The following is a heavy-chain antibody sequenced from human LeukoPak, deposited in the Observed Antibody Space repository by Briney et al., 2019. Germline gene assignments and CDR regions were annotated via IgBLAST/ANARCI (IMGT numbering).Heavy chain of an antibody. CDR1: GFSFGSSV. V-gene: IGHV3-23*01. D-gene: IGHD3-10*02. CDR2: ITADGGGT. J-gene: IGHJ4*02. Sequence: PGGSLRLSCAASGFSFGSSVMSWVRQAPGKGLEWVSAITADGGGTNHADPVKGRFTISRDNSKSTLYLQMNSLRAEDTAVYYCAKDVRTYYYARDLDYWGQGTLVTVSS. CDR3: AKDVRTYYYARDLDY.